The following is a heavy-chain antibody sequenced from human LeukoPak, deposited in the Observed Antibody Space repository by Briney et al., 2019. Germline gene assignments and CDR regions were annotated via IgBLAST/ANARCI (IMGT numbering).Heavy chain of an antibody. Sequence: PSETLSLTCAVYGGSFSGYYWSWIRQPPGKGLEWIGEINHSGSTNYNPSLKSRVTISVDTSKNQFSLKLSSVTAADTAVYYCARVPAANWYYYYMDVWGKGTTVTISS. CDR2: INHSGST. J-gene: IGHJ6*03. D-gene: IGHD2-2*01. CDR3: ARVPAANWYYYYMDV. V-gene: IGHV4-34*01. CDR1: GGSFSGYY.